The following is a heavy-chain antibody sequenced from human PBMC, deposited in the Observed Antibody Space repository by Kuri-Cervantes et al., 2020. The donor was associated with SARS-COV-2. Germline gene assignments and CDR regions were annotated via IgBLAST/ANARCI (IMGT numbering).Heavy chain of an antibody. CDR3: ARDAQPSTFDRYYDSSGYYYGVAFDI. CDR2: INPSGGST. J-gene: IGHJ3*02. Sequence: ASVKVSCKVSGYTLTELSMHWVRQAPGQGLEWMGIINPSGGSTSYAQKFQGRVTMTRDTSTSTVYMELSSLRSEDTAVYYCARDAQPSTFDRYYDSSGYYYGVAFDIWGQGTMVTVSS. V-gene: IGHV1-46*01. CDR1: GYTLTELS. D-gene: IGHD3-22*01.